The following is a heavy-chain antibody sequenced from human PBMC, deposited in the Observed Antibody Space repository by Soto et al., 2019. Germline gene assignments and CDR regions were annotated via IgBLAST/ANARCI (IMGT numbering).Heavy chain of an antibody. CDR2: IYHSGST. D-gene: IGHD3-22*01. J-gene: IGHJ3*01. V-gene: IGHV4-4*02. CDR1: GGSISSSNW. Sequence: SETLSLSCAVSGGSISSSNWWSWVRQPPGKGLEWIGEIYHSGSTNYNPSLKSRVTISVDKSKNQFSLYLQMNSLRAEDTAVYYCARDQLYYNDFSGRPLNAFDVWGQGTMVTVSS. CDR3: ARDQLYYNDFSGRPLNAFDV.